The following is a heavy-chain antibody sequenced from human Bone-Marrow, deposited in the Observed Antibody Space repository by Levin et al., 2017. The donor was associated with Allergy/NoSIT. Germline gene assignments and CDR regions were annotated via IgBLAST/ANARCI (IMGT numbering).Heavy chain of an antibody. CDR1: GFTFDDYA. CDR2: ISWNSGNI. Sequence: SLKISCAASGFTFDDYAMHWVRQAPGKGLEWVSGISWNSGNIGYADSVKGRFTISRDNAKNSLYLQMNSLRAEDTALYFCAKDGGDDYGDYVGVNWFDPWGQGTLVTVSS. V-gene: IGHV3-9*01. D-gene: IGHD4-17*01. J-gene: IGHJ5*02. CDR3: AKDGGDDYGDYVGVNWFDP.